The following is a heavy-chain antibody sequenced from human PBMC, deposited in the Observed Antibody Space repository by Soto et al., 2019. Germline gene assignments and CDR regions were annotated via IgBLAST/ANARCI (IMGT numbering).Heavy chain of an antibody. Sequence: GGSLRLSCAASGFTFDDYGMNWVRQAPGKGLEWVSGINRNGGSLGYADSVKGRFTISTDNVKNSLYLQMNSLRAEDTALYYCARLGGTGYYAGSVYWGQGTQVTVSS. D-gene: IGHD3-9*01. CDR1: GFTFDDYG. CDR3: ARLGGTGYYAGSVY. V-gene: IGHV3-20*04. CDR2: INRNGGSL. J-gene: IGHJ4*02.